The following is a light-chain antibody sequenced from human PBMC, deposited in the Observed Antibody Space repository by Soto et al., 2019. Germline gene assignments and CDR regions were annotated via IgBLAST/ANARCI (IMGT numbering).Light chain of an antibody. CDR3: QQYGSLPRT. V-gene: IGKV3D-20*01. CDR1: QILGGHF. Sequence: EIVLTQSPAALSLSPGERATLSCGASQILGGHFLAWFQHKPGLAPRLLIYDASIRATGIPDRFSGSGSGTDFTLTISRLEPEDFAVYYCQQYGSLPRTFGGGTKVEIK. CDR2: DAS. J-gene: IGKJ4*01.